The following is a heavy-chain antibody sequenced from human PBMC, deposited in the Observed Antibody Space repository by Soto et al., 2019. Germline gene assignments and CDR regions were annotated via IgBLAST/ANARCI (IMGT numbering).Heavy chain of an antibody. CDR3: ARDSHGMDV. V-gene: IGHV3-13*04. J-gene: IGHJ6*02. CDR2: IGTGGDR. Sequence: EVQLVESGGGWVQPGGSLRLSCAASGFTLSNYDLHWVRQPTGKGLEWVSAIGTGGDRYYLDSVKGRFTISREGAKNSWYLQMNSRRAGDTAVYYCARDSHGMDVWGQGTPVTVSS. CDR1: GFTLSNYD.